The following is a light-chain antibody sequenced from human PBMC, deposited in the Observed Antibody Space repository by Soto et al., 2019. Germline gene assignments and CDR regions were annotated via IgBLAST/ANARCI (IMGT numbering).Light chain of an antibody. Sequence: DIQMTQSHSSLSASVGGRFTIACRASQSISSWLAWYQQKPGKAPKLLSEEASSLESGVQSRGSGRGAVTEGTRTFSSLKPDDVATEDCQQYKSYSPSVGQGTRLEIK. CDR1: QSISSW. V-gene: IGKV1-5*01. CDR2: EAS. J-gene: IGKJ5*01. CDR3: QQYKSYSPS.